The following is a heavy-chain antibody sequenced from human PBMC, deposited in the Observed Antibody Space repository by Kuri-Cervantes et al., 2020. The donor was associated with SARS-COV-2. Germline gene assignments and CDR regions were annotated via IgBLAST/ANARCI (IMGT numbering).Heavy chain of an antibody. CDR1: GFTFSSYA. J-gene: IGHJ6*02. CDR3: AKVSYDSSGRYYYHYDMEV. D-gene: IGHD3-22*01. Sequence: GGSLRLSCAASGFTFSSYAMHWVRQAPGKGLEWVSTITHTGATTYYADSVKGRFTISRDNSKNTLYLQMNSLRAEDTAVYYCAKVSYDSSGRYYYHYDMEVWGQGTTVTVSS. V-gene: IGHV3-23*01. CDR2: ITHTGATT.